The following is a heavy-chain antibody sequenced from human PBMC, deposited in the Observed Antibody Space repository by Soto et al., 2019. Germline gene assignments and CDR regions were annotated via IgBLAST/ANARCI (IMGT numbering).Heavy chain of an antibody. J-gene: IGHJ5*02. CDR3: SRSLNA. CDR1: GFTFSTYW. CDR2: INQDGSEK. V-gene: IGHV3-7*01. Sequence: PGGSLRLSCAASGFTFSTYWMDWVRQTPGKGLEWVANINQDGSEKNYVDSVKGRFTIYRDNAKNSLYLQMSSLTAEDSALYYCSRSLNAWGQGXLVTVSS.